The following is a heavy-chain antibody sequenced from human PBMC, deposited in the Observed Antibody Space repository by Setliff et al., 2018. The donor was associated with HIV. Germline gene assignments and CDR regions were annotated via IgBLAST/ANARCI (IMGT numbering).Heavy chain of an antibody. J-gene: IGHJ6*03. CDR3: ARGTAYYNFWSGYSQDYYYYMDV. CDR1: GGSFSGYY. CDR2: INHSGST. D-gene: IGHD3-3*01. Sequence: PSETLSLTCAVYGGSFSGYYWSWIRQSPGKGLEWIGEINHSGSTKYNPSLKSRVTISVDTSKNQFSLKLSSVTAADTAVYYCARGTAYYNFWSGYSQDYYYYMDVWGKGTTVPVSS. V-gene: IGHV4-34*01.